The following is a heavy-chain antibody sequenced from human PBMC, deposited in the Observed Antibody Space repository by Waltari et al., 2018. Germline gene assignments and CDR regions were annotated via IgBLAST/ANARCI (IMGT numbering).Heavy chain of an antibody. CDR1: GYRVNSYD. Sequence: QVQLVQSGAEVKKPGASVKVSCTASGYRVNSYDMHWVRQAPGQRLEWMGWINAANGNTKYSQKFQGRVTITRDTSASTAYMELSSLRSEDTAVYYCARDRSGIAVAGIHGFDIWGQGTMVTVSS. CDR2: INAANGNT. D-gene: IGHD6-19*01. J-gene: IGHJ3*02. CDR3: ARDRSGIAVAGIHGFDI. V-gene: IGHV1-3*01.